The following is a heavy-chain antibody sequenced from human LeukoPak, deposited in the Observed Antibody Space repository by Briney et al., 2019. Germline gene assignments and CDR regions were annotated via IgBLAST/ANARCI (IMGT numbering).Heavy chain of an antibody. V-gene: IGHV3-7*01. J-gene: IGHJ4*02. D-gene: IGHD4-23*01. CDR3: ARETYGGNSYYFDY. CDR1: GFTFSSYW. CDR2: IKQDGSEK. Sequence: GGSLRLSCEASGFTFSSYWMSWVRQAPGKGLEWVANIKQDGSEKYYVDSVKGRFTISRDNAKNSLYLQMNSLRAEDTAVYYCARETYGGNSYYFDYWGQGTLVTVSS.